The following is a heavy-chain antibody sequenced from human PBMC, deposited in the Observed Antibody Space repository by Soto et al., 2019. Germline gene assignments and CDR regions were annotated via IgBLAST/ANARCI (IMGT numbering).Heavy chain of an antibody. V-gene: IGHV3-21*01. CDR1: GFTFRSFS. CDR2: ISSSSNYM. D-gene: IGHD6-6*01. CDR3: ARASSSGSHFDY. Sequence: EVQLVESGGGLVKPGGSLRLYCAASGFTFRSFSMNWVRQAPGEGLEWVSSISSSSNYMYYADSLKGRFTISRDNAKDSLFLQMHSLRAEDTAVYYCARASSSGSHFDYWGQGTLVTVSS. J-gene: IGHJ4*02.